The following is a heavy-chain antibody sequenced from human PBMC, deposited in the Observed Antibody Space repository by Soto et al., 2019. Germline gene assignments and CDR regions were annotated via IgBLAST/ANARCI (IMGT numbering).Heavy chain of an antibody. CDR3: ARGDSTDCSNGVCSFFSPHDMEV. J-gene: IGHJ6*01. CDR2: INPKSGGT. CDR1: GDSFTDYH. D-gene: IGHD2-8*01. V-gene: IGHV1-2*04. Sequence: ASVKVSCKACGDSFTDYHIHWVRQAPGQGLEWLGRINPKSGGTSTAQKFQGWVTMTTDTSISTASMELTRLTSDDTAIYYCARGDSTDCSNGVCSFFSPHDMEVWGQRTTV.